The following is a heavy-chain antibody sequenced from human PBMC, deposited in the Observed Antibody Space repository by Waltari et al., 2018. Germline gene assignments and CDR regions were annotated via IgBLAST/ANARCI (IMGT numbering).Heavy chain of an antibody. CDR3: ATSNHYDFCMDV. D-gene: IGHD3-3*01. CDR2: VDPEDGET. CDR1: GYPFTNYY. V-gene: IGHV1-69-2*01. Sequence: EVQLVQSGAEVKKPGAPVKIPSKAPGYPFTNYYIPWVQQAPGKGLEWMGRVDPEDGETIYAEKFQGRVTITADTSTDTAYMELSSLRSEDTAVYYCATSNHYDFCMDVWGKGTTVTVSS. J-gene: IGHJ6*04.